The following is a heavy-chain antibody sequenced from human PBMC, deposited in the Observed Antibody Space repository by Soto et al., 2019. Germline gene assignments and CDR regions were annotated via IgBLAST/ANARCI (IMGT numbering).Heavy chain of an antibody. CDR1: GGSFSTYY. V-gene: IGHV4-34*01. Sequence: QVQLQQWGAGLLRPSETLSLTCAVNGGSFSTYYWSWIRQPPGRGLEWVGEINHSGSTNYNPSIKSRVTMSVDTSKNQFSLKLSSVTAADTAVYYCARGPIAKDLGPFDYWGQGTLVTVSS. CDR3: ARGPIAKDLGPFDY. J-gene: IGHJ4*02. CDR2: INHSGST.